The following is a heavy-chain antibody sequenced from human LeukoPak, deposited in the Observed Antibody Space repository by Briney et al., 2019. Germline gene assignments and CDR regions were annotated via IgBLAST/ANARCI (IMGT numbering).Heavy chain of an antibody. Sequence: QPGGSLRLSCAASGFTFSSYWMSRVRQAPGKGLEWVANIKQDGSEKYYVDSVKGRFTISRDNAKNSLYLQMNSLRAEDTAVYYCARELRPDPYSASWYNYWGQGILVTVSS. CDR2: IKQDGSEK. V-gene: IGHV3-7*01. CDR1: GFTFSSYW. CDR3: ARELRPDPYSASWYNY. D-gene: IGHD6-13*01. J-gene: IGHJ4*02.